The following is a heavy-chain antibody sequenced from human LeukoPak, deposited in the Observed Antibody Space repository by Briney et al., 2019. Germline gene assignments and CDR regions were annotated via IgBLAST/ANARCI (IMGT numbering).Heavy chain of an antibody. Sequence: GGSLRLSCAASGFTFSNAWMSWVRQAPGKGLEWVGRIKSKTDGGTTEYAASVKGRFTISRDDSKSIAYLQMNSLKTEDTAVYYCNKLDYWGQGTLVTVSS. CDR3: NKLDY. CDR2: IKSKTDGGTT. J-gene: IGHJ4*02. V-gene: IGHV3-15*01. CDR1: GFTFSNAW.